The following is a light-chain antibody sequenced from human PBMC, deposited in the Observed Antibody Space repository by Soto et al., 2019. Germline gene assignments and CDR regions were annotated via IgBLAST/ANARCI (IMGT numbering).Light chain of an antibody. J-gene: IGKJ1*01. Sequence: EIVLTQFPDTLSLSPGERATLSCRASESVSSSSLAWYQQKRGQAPRLLIHGASSRATGIPDRFSGSGSGTDFTLTISRLEPEDFALYYCQQYGSSPRTFAQGTKVEV. CDR3: QQYGSSPRT. V-gene: IGKV3-20*01. CDR1: ESVSSSS. CDR2: GAS.